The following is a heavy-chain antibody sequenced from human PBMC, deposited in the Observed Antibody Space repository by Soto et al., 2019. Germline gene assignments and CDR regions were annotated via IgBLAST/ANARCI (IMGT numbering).Heavy chain of an antibody. V-gene: IGHV1-69*06. CDR1: GGTFSSYA. D-gene: IGHD3-16*02. CDR2: IIPIFGTA. CDR3: ARVNMITFGGVIPDYFDY. J-gene: IGHJ4*02. Sequence: QVQLVQSGAEVKKPGSSVKVSCKASGGTFSSYAISWVRQAPGQGLEWMGGIIPIFGTANYAQKFQGRVTITADKSTSTVYMELSSLRSEDTAVYYCARVNMITFGGVIPDYFDYWGQGTLVTVSS.